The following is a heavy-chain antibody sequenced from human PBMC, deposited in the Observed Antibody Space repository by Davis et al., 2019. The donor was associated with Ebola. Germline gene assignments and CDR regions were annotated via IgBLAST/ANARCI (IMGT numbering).Heavy chain of an antibody. Sequence: GSLRLSCTVSGGSISSYYWSWIRQPPGKGLEWIGYIYYSGSTNYNPSLKSRVTISVDTSKNQFSLKLSSVTAADTAVYYCARAWSYDFWSGYSSFDYWGQGTLVTVSS. J-gene: IGHJ4*02. CDR2: IYYSGST. V-gene: IGHV4-59*01. CDR1: GGSISSYY. CDR3: ARAWSYDFWSGYSSFDY. D-gene: IGHD3-3*01.